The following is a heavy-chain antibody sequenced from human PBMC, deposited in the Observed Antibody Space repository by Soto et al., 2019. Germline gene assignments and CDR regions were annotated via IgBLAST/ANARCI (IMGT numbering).Heavy chain of an antibody. CDR1: GGSISDNDYY. CDR2: ISHTGTA. J-gene: IGHJ6*02. CDR3: ARGYYYGSGSYFYYYGMDV. Sequence: PSETLSLTCTVCGGSISDNDYYWSWIRQPPGKGLEWIGTISHTGTAYYNPSLESRVAVSVGTSENQFSLKLSSVTAADTAVYNCARGYYYGSGSYFYYYGMDVWGQGTTVTV. D-gene: IGHD3-10*01. V-gene: IGHV4-39*07.